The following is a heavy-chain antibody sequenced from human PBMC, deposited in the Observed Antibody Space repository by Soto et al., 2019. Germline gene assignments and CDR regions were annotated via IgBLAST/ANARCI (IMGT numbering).Heavy chain of an antibody. Sequence: SVKVSCKASGGTFSSYAISWVGQAPGQGLEWMGGIIPIFGTANYAQKFQGRVTITADESTSTAYMELSSLRSEDTAVYYCARVPVFFDSSGYPHYYYYYGMDVWGQGTTVTVSS. CDR1: GGTFSSYA. CDR3: ARVPVFFDSSGYPHYYYYYGMDV. D-gene: IGHD3-22*01. CDR2: IIPIFGTA. V-gene: IGHV1-69*13. J-gene: IGHJ6*02.